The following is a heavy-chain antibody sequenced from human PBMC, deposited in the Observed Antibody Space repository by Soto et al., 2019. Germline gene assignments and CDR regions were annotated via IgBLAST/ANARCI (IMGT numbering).Heavy chain of an antibody. D-gene: IGHD6-13*01. CDR3: ARDSATSGTYYFDY. CDR2: IYYSGST. CDR1: GGFIRSYY. V-gene: IGHV4-59*12. Sequence: PSETLSLTCTVPGGFIRSYYWCWIRQPPGKGLEWIGYIYYSGSTNYNPSLKSRVTISVDKSKNQLSLILYSVTAADTGVYYCARDSATSGTYYFDYWGQGTLVTVSS. J-gene: IGHJ4*01.